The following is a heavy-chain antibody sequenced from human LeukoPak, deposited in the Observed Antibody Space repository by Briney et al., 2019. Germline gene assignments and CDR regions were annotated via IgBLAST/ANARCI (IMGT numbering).Heavy chain of an antibody. CDR2: INPSGGST. CDR1: GYTFTSYY. Sequence: ASVKVSCKASGYTFTSYYMHWVRQAPGQGLEWMGIINPSGGSTSYAQKFQGRVTMTRDMSTSTVYMELSSLRSEDTAVYYCARDLGGAKNWVWFDPWGQGTLVTVSS. D-gene: IGHD3-3*01. J-gene: IGHJ5*02. CDR3: ARDLGGAKNWVWFDP. V-gene: IGHV1-46*01.